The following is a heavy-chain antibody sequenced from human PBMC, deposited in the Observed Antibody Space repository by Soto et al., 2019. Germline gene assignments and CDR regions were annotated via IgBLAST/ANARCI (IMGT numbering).Heavy chain of an antibody. CDR3: AREGDDRHFFFDS. CDR1: GRSMISYY. Sequence: PSETLSLTCNVSGRSMISYYWSWIRQPAGKGLEWIGRIYTGGNTNYNPSLKSRVTTSVDTSKSQFSLSLTSVTAADTAVYYCAREGDDRHFFFDSWGQGTLVTVS. V-gene: IGHV4-4*07. J-gene: IGHJ4*02. CDR2: IYTGGNT. D-gene: IGHD3-3*02.